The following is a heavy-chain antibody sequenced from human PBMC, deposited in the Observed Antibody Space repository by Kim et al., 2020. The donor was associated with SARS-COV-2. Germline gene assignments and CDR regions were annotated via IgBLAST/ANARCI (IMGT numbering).Heavy chain of an antibody. CDR3: ARDQQWLRLLGAEYYYYGMDV. D-gene: IGHD5-12*01. V-gene: IGHV3-21*01. CDR2: ISSSSSYI. Sequence: GGSLRLSCAASGFTFSSYSMNWVRQAPGKGLEWVSSISSSSSYIYYADSVKGRFTISRDNAKNSLYLQMNSLRAEDTAVYYCARDQQWLRLLGAEYYYYGMDVWGQGTTVTVSS. J-gene: IGHJ6*02. CDR1: GFTFSSYS.